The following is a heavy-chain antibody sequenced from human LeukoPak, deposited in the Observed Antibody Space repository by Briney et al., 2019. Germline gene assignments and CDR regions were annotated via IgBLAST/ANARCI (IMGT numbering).Heavy chain of an antibody. CDR3: ARRAGGYSHPYDY. V-gene: IGHV3-21*04. CDR1: GFTFSSYS. CDR2: ISSSSSYI. Sequence: GGSLRLSCAASGFTFSSYSMNWVRQAPGKGLEWVSSISSSSSYIYYADSVKGRFTISRDNSKNTLYLQMNSLRAEDTAVYYCARRAGGYSHPYDYWGQGTLVTVSS. J-gene: IGHJ4*02. D-gene: IGHD4-23*01.